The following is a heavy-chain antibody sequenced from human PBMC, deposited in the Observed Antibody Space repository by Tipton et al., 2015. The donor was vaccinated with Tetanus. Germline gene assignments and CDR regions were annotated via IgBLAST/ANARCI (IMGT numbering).Heavy chain of an antibody. CDR2: INTDNGNT. J-gene: IGHJ4*02. Sequence: QSGAEVKKPGASVKVSCKASGYTFLNYGITWVRQAPGQGLEWMGWINTDNGNTNYAQKFQGRVTVTTDTSTTTAYMELRSLRSDDTALYYGAREDYVTAVDYWGQGTLVTVSS. CDR3: AREDYVTAVDY. CDR1: GYTFLNYG. V-gene: IGHV1-18*01. D-gene: IGHD2-21*02.